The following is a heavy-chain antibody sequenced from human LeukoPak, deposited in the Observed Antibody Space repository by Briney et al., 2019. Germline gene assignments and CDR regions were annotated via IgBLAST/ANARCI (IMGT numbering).Heavy chain of an antibody. CDR2: IYYSGTT. Sequence: PSETLSLTCTVSGGSISSYYWSWMRQPPGKGLEWIGYIYYSGTTNYNPSLKSRVTISVDTCKNQFSLKLSSVTAADTAVYYCARGVYIAAAQYGYWGQGTLVTVSS. CDR1: GGSISSYY. D-gene: IGHD6-13*01. J-gene: IGHJ4*02. CDR3: ARGVYIAAAQYGY. V-gene: IGHV4-59*01.